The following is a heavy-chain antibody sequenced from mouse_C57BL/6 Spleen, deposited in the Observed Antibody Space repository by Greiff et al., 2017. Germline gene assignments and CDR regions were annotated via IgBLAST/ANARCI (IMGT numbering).Heavy chain of an antibody. CDR3: ARTEYGNDEAMDY. Sequence: VQLQQSGPELVKPGASVTISCKASGYSFTGYYMNWVKQSPEKSLEWIGEINPSTGGTTYNQKFKDKATLTVDKSSSTAYVQLKSLTSEDSAVYYCARTEYGNDEAMDYWGQGTSGTVSS. V-gene: IGHV1-42*01. D-gene: IGHD2-2*01. J-gene: IGHJ4*01. CDR1: GYSFTGYY. CDR2: INPSTGGT.